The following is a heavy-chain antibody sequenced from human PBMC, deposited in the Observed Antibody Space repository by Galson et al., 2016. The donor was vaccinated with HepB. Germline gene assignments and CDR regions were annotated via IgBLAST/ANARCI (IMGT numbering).Heavy chain of an antibody. J-gene: IGHJ4*02. CDR3: AYTYYYDSSGYSPFDN. D-gene: IGHD3-22*01. V-gene: IGHV3-11*03. CDR1: GFSFSDYY. CDR2: ISSSGSYNT. Sequence: SLRLSCAASGFSFSDYYMTWIRQAPGKGLEWVSCISSSGSYNTNYADSVKGRFTISRDNAKNSLYLQMDSLRVEDTAVYYCAYTYYYDSSGYSPFDNWGQGTLVTVSS.